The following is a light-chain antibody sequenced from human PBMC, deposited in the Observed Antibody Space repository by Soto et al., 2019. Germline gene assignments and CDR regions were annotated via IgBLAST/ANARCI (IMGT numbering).Light chain of an antibody. J-gene: IGLJ1*01. V-gene: IGLV2-11*01. CDR1: SSDVGGYNY. Sequence: QSVLTQPRSVSGSPGQSVAISCTGGSSDVGGYNYVSWYQQHPGKAPKLMIYDVNARPSGVPDRFSGSKSGNTASLTISGLQAEDEADYYCCSYAGTFSGVFGTGTKLTVL. CDR2: DVN. CDR3: CSYAGTFSGV.